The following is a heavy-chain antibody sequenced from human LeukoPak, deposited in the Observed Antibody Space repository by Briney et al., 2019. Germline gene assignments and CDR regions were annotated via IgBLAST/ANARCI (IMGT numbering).Heavy chain of an antibody. CDR1: GGSFSGYY. Sequence: SETLSLTCAVYGGSFSGYYWSWIRQPPGKGLEWIGEINHSGSTNYNPSLKSRVTISVDTSKNQFSLKLSSVTAADTAVYYCARDMAGSSSWALPIYYYYGMDVWGQGTTVTVSS. J-gene: IGHJ6*02. V-gene: IGHV4-34*09. CDR3: ARDMAGSSSWALPIYYYYGMDV. CDR2: INHSGST. D-gene: IGHD6-13*01.